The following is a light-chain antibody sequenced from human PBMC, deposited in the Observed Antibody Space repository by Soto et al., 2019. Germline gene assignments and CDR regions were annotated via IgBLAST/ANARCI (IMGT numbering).Light chain of an antibody. V-gene: IGKV3-11*01. CDR2: DAS. Sequence: ENVFTHSPAPLSLSPGERVTPSRRASQSVSSYFAWYQRKPGQAPRLLIYDASNRATGIPARFSGSGSGTDFTLTISSLEPEDFAVYYCQQRSNGPLTFGQGTRLEIK. J-gene: IGKJ5*01. CDR1: QSVSSY. CDR3: QQRSNGPLT.